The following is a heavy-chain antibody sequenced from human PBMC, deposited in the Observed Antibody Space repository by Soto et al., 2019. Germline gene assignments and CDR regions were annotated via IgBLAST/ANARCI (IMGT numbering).Heavy chain of an antibody. D-gene: IGHD6-19*01. CDR2: MWYDGSNK. Sequence: QVQLVESGGGVVQPGRSLRLSCAASGFTFSSYGMHWVRQAPGKGLEWVAVMWYDGSNKYYADSVKGRFTISRDNSKNTLYLQMNSLRAEDTAVYYCATSFEEWLVDYWGQGTLVTVSS. J-gene: IGHJ4*02. CDR1: GFTFSSYG. V-gene: IGHV3-33*01. CDR3: ATSFEEWLVDY.